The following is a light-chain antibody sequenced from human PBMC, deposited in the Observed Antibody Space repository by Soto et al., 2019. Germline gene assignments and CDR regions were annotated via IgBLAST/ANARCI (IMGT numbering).Light chain of an antibody. J-gene: IGKJ4*01. V-gene: IGKV1-39*01. Sequence: SQLTRTTASLSAVVGDIVTITCQASQDISNYLTWYQQKPGKAPKLLIYDASNLETGVPSRFSGSGSGTDFTLTISSLQPEHFATYYCQQSYSTPLPFGGGTKVDIK. CDR1: QDISNY. CDR2: DAS. CDR3: QQSYSTPLP.